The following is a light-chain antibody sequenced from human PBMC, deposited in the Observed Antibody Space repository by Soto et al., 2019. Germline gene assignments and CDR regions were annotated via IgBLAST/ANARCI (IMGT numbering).Light chain of an antibody. V-gene: IGLV2-23*01. CDR3: CSYAGRASVV. Sequence: QSVLTQPASVSGSPGQSITISCTGTSSDIGRYNLVSWYQQHPGKAPKLIIYEDIERPSGVSDRFSGSKSGNTASLTISGLQTEDEADYYCCSYAGRASVVFGGGTKLTVL. J-gene: IGLJ2*01. CDR2: EDI. CDR1: SSDIGRYNL.